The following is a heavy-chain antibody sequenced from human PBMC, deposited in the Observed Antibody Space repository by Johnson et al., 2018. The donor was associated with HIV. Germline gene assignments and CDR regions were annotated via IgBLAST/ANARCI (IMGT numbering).Heavy chain of an antibody. J-gene: IGHJ3*01. CDR1: GFTFSSYG. CDR2: IWYDGSNK. CDR3: AKSTQANIFRESGPYGAFDV. V-gene: IGHV3-33*06. Sequence: QVHLVESGGGVVQPGRSLRLSCAASGFTFSSYGMHWVRQAPGKGLEWVAVIWYDGSNKYYADSVKGRFTISRDNSKNTLYVQMNSLRGEDTAVYYCAKSTQANIFRESGPYGAFDVWGQGTMVTVSS. D-gene: IGHD3-10*01.